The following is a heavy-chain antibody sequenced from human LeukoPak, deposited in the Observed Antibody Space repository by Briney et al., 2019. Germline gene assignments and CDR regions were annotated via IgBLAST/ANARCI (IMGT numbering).Heavy chain of an antibody. CDR3: AKDSCDYYFDY. Sequence: GGSLRLSCAASGFTFSSYAMSWVRQAPGKGLEWVAFIRYDGSSKYYADSVKGRFTISRDNSKNTLYLQMNSLRAEDTAVYYCAKDSCDYYFDYWGQGTMVTVSS. CDR1: GFTFSSYA. CDR2: IRYDGSSK. J-gene: IGHJ4*02. D-gene: IGHD3-22*01. V-gene: IGHV3-30*02.